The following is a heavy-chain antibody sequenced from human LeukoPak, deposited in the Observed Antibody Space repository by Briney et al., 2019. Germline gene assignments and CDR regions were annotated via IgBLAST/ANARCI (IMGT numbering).Heavy chain of an antibody. CDR3: ARESAGGPDY. J-gene: IGHJ4*02. CDR1: GFTLSSHW. D-gene: IGHD6-19*01. V-gene: IGHV3-7*05. Sequence: GGSLRLSCVASGFTLSSHWMSWVRQAPGKGLEWVANIKRDGSEQYYVDSVRDRFTISRDNAKNSVYLQMKSLTAEDTAIYYCARESAGGPDYWGQGTLVTVSS. CDR2: IKRDGSEQ.